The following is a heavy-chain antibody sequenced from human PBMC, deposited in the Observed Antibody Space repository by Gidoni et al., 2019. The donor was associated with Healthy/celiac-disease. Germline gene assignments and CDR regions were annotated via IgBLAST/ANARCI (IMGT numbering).Heavy chain of an antibody. CDR3: TRSLSVLEWGPYGMDV. D-gene: IGHD1-26*01. V-gene: IGHV3-49*03. CDR2: IRSKAYGGTT. CDR1: GFTFGDYA. J-gene: IGHJ6*02. Sequence: EVQLVESGGGLVQPGRSLRLSCTASGFTFGDYAMSWFRQAPGKGLEWVGFIRSKAYGGTTEYAASVKGRFTISRDDSKSIAYLQMNSLKTEDTAVYYCTRSLSVLEWGPYGMDVWGQGTTVTVSS.